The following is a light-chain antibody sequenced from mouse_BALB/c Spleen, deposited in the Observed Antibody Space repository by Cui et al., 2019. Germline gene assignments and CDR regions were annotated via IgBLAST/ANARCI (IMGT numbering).Light chain of an antibody. CDR2: LMS. CDR1: KSLLYKDGKTY. J-gene: IGKJ2*01. Sequence: DIVITQDELPNPATSGESVSISCRSSKSLLYKDGKTYLNWFLQRPGQSPQLLIYLMSTRASGVSDRFSGSGSGTDFTLEISRVKAEDVGVYYCQQLVEYPRTFGGGTKLEIK. V-gene: IGKV2-112*01. CDR3: QQLVEYPRT.